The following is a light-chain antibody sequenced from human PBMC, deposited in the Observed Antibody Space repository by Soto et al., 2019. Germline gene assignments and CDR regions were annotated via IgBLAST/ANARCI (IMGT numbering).Light chain of an antibody. J-gene: IGKJ1*01. CDR3: QQYYSYPRT. Sequence: AIRMTQSPSSLSASTGDRVTITCRASQGISSCLAWYQQKPGKAPKLLIYAASTLQSVVPSRFSGSGSGTDFTLTISCLQSEDFATYYCQQYYSYPRTFGQGTKVDIK. CDR1: QGISSC. CDR2: AAS. V-gene: IGKV1-8*01.